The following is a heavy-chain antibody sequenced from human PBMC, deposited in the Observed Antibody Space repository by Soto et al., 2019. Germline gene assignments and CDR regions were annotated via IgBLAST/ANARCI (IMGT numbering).Heavy chain of an antibody. CDR1: GGSISSSHW. CDR2: IYHSGRT. J-gene: IGHJ4*02. V-gene: IGHV4-4*02. Sequence: QVQLQESGPGLVKPSGTLSLTCVVSGGSISSSHWWSWVRQPPGEGLEWIGEIYHSGRTNYNPSLKSRVTISLDKSKNQFSLKLSSVTAADTAVYYCARLRTYDLMTAPDYWGQGTLVTVSS. D-gene: IGHD2-21*02. CDR3: ARLRTYDLMTAPDY.